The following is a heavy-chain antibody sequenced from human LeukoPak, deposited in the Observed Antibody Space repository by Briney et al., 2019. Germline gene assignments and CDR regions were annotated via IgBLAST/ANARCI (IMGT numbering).Heavy chain of an antibody. Sequence: GGSLRLSCAASGFTFSSYSMNWVRQAPGKGLEWVSAISGSGGSTYHADSVKGRFTISRDNSKNTLYLQMHSLRAEDTAVYYCAKDTYDNSIWGQGTLVTVSS. D-gene: IGHD3-22*01. CDR1: GFTFSSYS. CDR3: AKDTYDNSI. J-gene: IGHJ4*02. CDR2: ISGSGGST. V-gene: IGHV3-23*01.